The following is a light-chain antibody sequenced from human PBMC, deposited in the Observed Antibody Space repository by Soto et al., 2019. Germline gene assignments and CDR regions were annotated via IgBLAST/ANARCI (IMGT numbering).Light chain of an antibody. V-gene: IGKV1-9*01. CDR1: QGIRSY. Sequence: DIQLTQSPSFLSASVGDRVTITCRASQGIRSYLAWYQQKPGKAPKLMIYVASTLQRGVPSRFSGSGSGTEVTLTISSLQPEDFASYYCQQLNTYPSFGGGTKVEIK. J-gene: IGKJ4*02. CDR3: QQLNTYPS. CDR2: VAS.